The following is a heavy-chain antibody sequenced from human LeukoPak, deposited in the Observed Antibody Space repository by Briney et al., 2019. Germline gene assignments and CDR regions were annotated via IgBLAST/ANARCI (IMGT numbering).Heavy chain of an antibody. V-gene: IGHV4-39*07. J-gene: IGHJ3*02. D-gene: IGHD3-10*01. CDR1: GGSISSSSYY. CDR3: ARAHYFGSGSRRAFDI. CDR2: IYYSGST. Sequence: KPSETLSLTCTVSGGSISSSSYYWGWIRQPPGKGLEWIGSIYYSGSTYYNPSLKSRVTISVDTSNNHFSLKLSSVTAADTAMYYCARAHYFGSGSRRAFDIWGQGTMVTVSA.